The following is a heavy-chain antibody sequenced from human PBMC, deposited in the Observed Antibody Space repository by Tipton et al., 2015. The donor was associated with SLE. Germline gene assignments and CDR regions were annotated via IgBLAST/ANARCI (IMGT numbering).Heavy chain of an antibody. CDR1: VGSISSGSYH. V-gene: IGHV4-61*02. CDR3: ASLRNGSGSFVY. Sequence: GLVKPSQTLSLTCTVSVGSISSGSYHWSWIRQPAGKGLEWIGRIYTSGSTNYNPSPKSRVTISVDTSKNQFSLKLSSVTAAGTAVYYCASLRNGSGSFVYWGHGKLVTGSS. CDR2: IYTSGST. J-gene: IGHJ4*01. D-gene: IGHD3-10*01.